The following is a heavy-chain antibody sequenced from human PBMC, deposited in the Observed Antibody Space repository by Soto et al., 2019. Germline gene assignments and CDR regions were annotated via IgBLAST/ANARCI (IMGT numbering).Heavy chain of an antibody. CDR2: ISSNGGNT. J-gene: IGHJ4*02. Sequence: EVQLVESGGGLVQPGGSLRLSCSASGFSFSHYAMHWVRQAPGKGLEYVSEISSNGGNTYYADSVKGRFTISRDNSKNTLYLQMRSLGAEDTAVYYCVKVWGGYYFDYWGQGTLVTVSS. D-gene: IGHD7-27*01. CDR3: VKVWGGYYFDY. V-gene: IGHV3-64D*08. CDR1: GFSFSHYA.